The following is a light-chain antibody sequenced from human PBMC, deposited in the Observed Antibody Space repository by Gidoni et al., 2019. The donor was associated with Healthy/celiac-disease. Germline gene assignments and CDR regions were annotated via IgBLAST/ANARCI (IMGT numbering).Light chain of an antibody. CDR1: QSVLYSSNNKNY. CDR3: QQYYTTPYT. CDR2: WAS. Sequence: DIVMTQSPDSLAVSLGERATINCKSSQSVLYSSNNKNYLAWYQQKPRQPPKLLIYWASTRESGVPDRFSGSGSGTDFTLTISSLQAEDVAVYYCQQYYTTPYTFXQXTKLXIK. V-gene: IGKV4-1*01. J-gene: IGKJ2*01.